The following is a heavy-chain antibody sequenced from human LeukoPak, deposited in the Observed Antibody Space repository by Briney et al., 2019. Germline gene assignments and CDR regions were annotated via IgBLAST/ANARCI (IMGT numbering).Heavy chain of an antibody. CDR3: AREGPYSGSFDY. V-gene: IGHV1-69*13. CDR2: IIPIFGTA. D-gene: IGHD1-26*01. CDR1: GGTFSSYA. J-gene: IGHJ4*02. Sequence: SVKVSCKASGGTFSSYAISWVRQAPGQGLEWMGGIIPIFGTADYAQKFQGRVTITADESTSTAYMELSSLRSEDTAVYYCAREGPYSGSFDYWGQGTLVTVSS.